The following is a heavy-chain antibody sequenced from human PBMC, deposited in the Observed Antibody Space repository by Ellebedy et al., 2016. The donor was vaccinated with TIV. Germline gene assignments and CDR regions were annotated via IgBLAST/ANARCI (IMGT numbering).Heavy chain of an antibody. J-gene: IGHJ4*02. Sequence: GESLEISXAASGFTFSSASMIWVRQAPGKGLEWVGRIHSKPEDGTVHYGAPVKGRFTISRDDSTSTLYLQMNSLKIEDTAVYYCYRGGGAYPVRGFWGQGTLVIVSS. V-gene: IGHV3-15*07. CDR3: YRGGGAYPVRGF. CDR1: GFTFSSAS. CDR2: IHSKPEDGTV. D-gene: IGHD2-15*01.